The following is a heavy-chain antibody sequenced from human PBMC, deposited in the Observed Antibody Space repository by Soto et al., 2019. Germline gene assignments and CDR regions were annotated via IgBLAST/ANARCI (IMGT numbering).Heavy chain of an antibody. J-gene: IGHJ4*02. CDR1: GYSFTSYW. Sequence: PGESLQMSCKGSGYSFTSYWIGCVRRMPGKGLEWIGIIYPGDSDTRYSPYFQGQVTISADKSISTAYLQWSRLKASDTAMYYCARLESSSWYVGYWGKGTLVTVSS. V-gene: IGHV5-51*01. CDR3: ARLESSSWYVGY. CDR2: IYPGDSDT. D-gene: IGHD6-13*01.